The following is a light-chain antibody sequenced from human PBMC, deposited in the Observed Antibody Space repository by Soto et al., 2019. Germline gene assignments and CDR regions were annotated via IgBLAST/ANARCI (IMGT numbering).Light chain of an antibody. CDR2: AAS. V-gene: IGKV1-27*01. J-gene: IGKJ4*01. Sequence: DIQMTQSPSSLSASFGDRATITCRASQGIGVYLAWFQQKPGNAPKLLIYAASTLQSGVPTRFSGSGSGTDFTLTISGLQPEDVATYYCQKYNSAPLTFGGGTKVEIK. CDR3: QKYNSAPLT. CDR1: QGIGVY.